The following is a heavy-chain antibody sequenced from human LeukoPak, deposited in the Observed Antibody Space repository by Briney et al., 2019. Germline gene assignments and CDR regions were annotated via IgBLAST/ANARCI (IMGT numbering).Heavy chain of an antibody. CDR2: IIPILGIA. CDR3: AREGQRSGSYYPNDY. Sequence: SVKVSCKASGGTFSSYATSWVRQAPGQGLERMGRIIPILGIANYAQKFQGRVTITADKSTSTAYMELSSLRSEDTAVYYCAREGQRSGSYYPNDYWGQGTLVTVSS. V-gene: IGHV1-69*04. CDR1: GGTFSSYA. D-gene: IGHD1-26*01. J-gene: IGHJ4*02.